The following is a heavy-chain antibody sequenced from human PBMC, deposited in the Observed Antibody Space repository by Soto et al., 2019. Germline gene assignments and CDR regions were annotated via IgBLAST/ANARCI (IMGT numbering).Heavy chain of an antibody. J-gene: IGHJ4*02. V-gene: IGHV1-69*13. CDR1: GGTFSSYA. CDR3: ASNTAMGPYYFDY. D-gene: IGHD5-18*01. Sequence: ASVKVSCKASGGTFSSYAISWVRQAPGQGLEWMGGIIPIFGTANYAQKFQGRVTITADESTSTAYMELSSLRSEDTAVYYRASNTAMGPYYFDYWGQGTLVPAPS. CDR2: IIPIFGTA.